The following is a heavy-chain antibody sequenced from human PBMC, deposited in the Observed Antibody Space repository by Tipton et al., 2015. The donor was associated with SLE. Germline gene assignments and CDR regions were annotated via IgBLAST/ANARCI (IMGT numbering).Heavy chain of an antibody. CDR2: IYYSGST. Sequence: TLSLTCTVSGGSISSSGYYWGWIRQPPGKGLEWIGSIYYSGSTCYNPSLKSRVTISVDTSKNQFSLRLTSVTAADTAVYHCARPRGNSRSNWYFDVWGRGTLVTVSS. D-gene: IGHD4-23*01. CDR1: GGSISSSGYY. CDR3: ARPRGNSRSNWYFDV. V-gene: IGHV4-39*01. J-gene: IGHJ2*01.